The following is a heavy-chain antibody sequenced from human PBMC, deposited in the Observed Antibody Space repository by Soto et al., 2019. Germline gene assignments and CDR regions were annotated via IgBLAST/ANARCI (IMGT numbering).Heavy chain of an antibody. CDR3: ARDSPPADTAMVLRASNWFDP. Sequence: GGSLRLSCAASGFTFSSYAMHWVRQAPGKGLEWVAVISYDGSNKYYADSVKGRFTISRDNSKNTLYLQMNSLRAEDTAVYYCARDSPPADTAMVLRASNWFDPWGQGTLVTVSS. CDR1: GFTFSSYA. J-gene: IGHJ5*02. V-gene: IGHV3-30-3*01. D-gene: IGHD5-18*01. CDR2: ISYDGSNK.